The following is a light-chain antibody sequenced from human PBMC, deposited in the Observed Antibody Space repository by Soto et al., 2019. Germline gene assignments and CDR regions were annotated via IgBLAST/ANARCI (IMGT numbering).Light chain of an antibody. CDR3: SSYTTSSTLV. J-gene: IGLJ1*01. CDR1: SSDVGGYNY. V-gene: IGLV2-14*01. CDR2: EVN. Sequence: QSVLAQPASVSGSPGQPITISCTGTSSDVGGYNYVSWYQQHTGKGPKLMIYEVNNRPAGVSNRFSGSKSGNTASLTISGLQAEDEADYYCSSYTTSSTLVFGTGTKVTVL.